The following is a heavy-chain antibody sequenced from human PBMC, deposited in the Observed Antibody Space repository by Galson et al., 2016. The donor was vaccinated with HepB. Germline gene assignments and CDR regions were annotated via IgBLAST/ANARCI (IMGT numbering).Heavy chain of an antibody. J-gene: IGHJ4*02. D-gene: IGHD4-11*01. V-gene: IGHV3-23*01. CDR2: ISDSGDRT. Sequence: SLRLSCADTRLTFSGFAMTWVRQAPGKGLEWVSVISDSGDRTYYSDSVKGRFTISRDNAKNSVFLQMNSLSAEDSGFYYCGRVADDFGNYRFDSWGQGTLVSVSS. CDR1: RLTFSGFA. CDR3: GRVADDFGNYRFDS.